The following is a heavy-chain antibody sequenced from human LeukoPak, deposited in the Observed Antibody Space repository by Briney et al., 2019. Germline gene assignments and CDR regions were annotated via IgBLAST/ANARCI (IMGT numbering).Heavy chain of an antibody. Sequence: GGSLRLSCAASGFTFTSYSMNWVRQAPGKGLEWVSSISSTNSYIYYADSVKGRFTISRDNAKNSLYLQMNSLRTEDTAIYYCARGGVRRGYYDYWGQGTLVTVSS. D-gene: IGHD1-14*01. V-gene: IGHV3-21*01. CDR1: GFTFTSYS. J-gene: IGHJ4*02. CDR3: ARGGVRRGYYDY. CDR2: ISSTNSYI.